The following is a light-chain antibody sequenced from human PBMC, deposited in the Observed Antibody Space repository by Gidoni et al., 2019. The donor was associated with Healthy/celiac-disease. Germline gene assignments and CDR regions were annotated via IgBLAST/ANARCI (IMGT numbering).Light chain of an antibody. CDR2: QAS. Sequence: EIQWTQSPSTLSASAGDRVTLTCRASQSIGFWLAWYRQKPGEAPSLLISQASILQSGVPSRFSGSGSRTEFTLTINNLQPDDFATYFCQQYNGHPWAFGQGTKVEIK. CDR1: QSIGFW. J-gene: IGKJ1*01. CDR3: QQYNGHPWA. V-gene: IGKV1-5*03.